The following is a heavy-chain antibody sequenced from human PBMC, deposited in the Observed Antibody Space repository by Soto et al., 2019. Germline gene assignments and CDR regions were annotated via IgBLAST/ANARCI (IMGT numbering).Heavy chain of an antibody. CDR3: ARGNGPARNH. CDR2: MSAYNGNT. D-gene: IGHD6-6*01. V-gene: IGHV1-18*01. J-gene: IGHJ4*02. CDR1: GYTFGSFG. Sequence: QVQLVQSGAEVKKPGASVKVSCKASGYTFGSFGISWVRQAPGQGLEWMGWMSAYNGNTNYARKVQDRVTMTRDTSTSTAYMELRSRRSDDTAVYYCARGNGPARNHWGQGTLVTVSS.